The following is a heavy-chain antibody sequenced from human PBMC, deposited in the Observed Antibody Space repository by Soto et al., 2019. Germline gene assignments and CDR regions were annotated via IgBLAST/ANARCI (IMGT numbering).Heavy chain of an antibody. J-gene: IGHJ5*02. D-gene: IGHD3-22*01. Sequence: QVQLQESGPGLVKASETLSLSCTVSGHSISADYWSWIRQPAGKRLEWIGRVDASGNTNYNPSRKRRVPMSVDTSKNQFFLQVRSVTAADTAMYFCARDVGGSVVPHWFDPWGQGALVTVSS. V-gene: IGHV4-4*07. CDR2: VDASGNT. CDR1: GHSISADY. CDR3: ARDVGGSVVPHWFDP.